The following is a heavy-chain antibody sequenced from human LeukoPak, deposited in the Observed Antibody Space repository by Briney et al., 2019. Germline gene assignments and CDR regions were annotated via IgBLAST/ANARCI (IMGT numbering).Heavy chain of an antibody. V-gene: IGHV4-4*07. CDR3: AREGVGGYCSSTSCWT. Sequence: SETLSLTCSVSGASIGHHYWSWIRQPAGKGLEWIGRIYTDGSTTYNPSLKSRVTISVDTSKNQFSLKLSSVTAADTAVYYCAREGVGGYCSSTSCWTWGQGTLVTVSS. CDR1: GASIGHHY. CDR2: IYTDGST. D-gene: IGHD2-2*01. J-gene: IGHJ4*02.